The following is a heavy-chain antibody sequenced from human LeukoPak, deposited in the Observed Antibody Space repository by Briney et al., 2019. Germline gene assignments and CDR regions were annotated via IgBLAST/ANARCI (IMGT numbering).Heavy chain of an antibody. J-gene: IGHJ5*02. CDR3: ARDSDSSSWYRSTNWFDP. CDR2: ISAYNGNT. Sequence: ASVKVSCKASGYTFTSYGISWVRQAPGQELEWMGWISAYNGNTNYAQKLQGRVTMTTDTSTSTAYMELRSLRSDDTAVYYCARDSDSSSWYRSTNWFDPWGQGTLVTVSS. D-gene: IGHD6-13*01. CDR1: GYTFTSYG. V-gene: IGHV1-18*01.